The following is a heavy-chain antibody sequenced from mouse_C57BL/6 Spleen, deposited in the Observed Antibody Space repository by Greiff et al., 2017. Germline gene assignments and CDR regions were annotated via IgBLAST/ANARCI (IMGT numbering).Heavy chain of an antibody. D-gene: IGHD1-1*01. J-gene: IGHJ4*01. CDR1: GFTFSDYG. CDR2: ISSGSSTI. Sequence: EVMLVESGGGLVKPGGSLKLSCAASGFTFSDYGMHWVRQAPEKGLEWVAYISSGSSTIYYADTVKCRFTISRDNAKNTLFLQMTSLRSEDTAMYYCARRTFITTAMDYWGQGTSVTVSS. CDR3: ARRTFITTAMDY. V-gene: IGHV5-17*01.